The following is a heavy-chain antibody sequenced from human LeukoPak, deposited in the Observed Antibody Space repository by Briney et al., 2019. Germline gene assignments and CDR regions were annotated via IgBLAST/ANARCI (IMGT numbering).Heavy chain of an antibody. D-gene: IGHD2/OR15-2a*01. Sequence: SQTLSLTCAISGDSVSSNSAAWNWIRQSPSGGLEWLGRTYYRSKWYNDYAVSVKSRITFNPDRSENQVSLQMNSVTPEDTAVYYCARETTSLFDSWGQGTLVTVST. J-gene: IGHJ4*02. CDR2: TYYRSKWYN. V-gene: IGHV6-1*01. CDR1: GDSVSSNSAA. CDR3: ARETTSLFDS.